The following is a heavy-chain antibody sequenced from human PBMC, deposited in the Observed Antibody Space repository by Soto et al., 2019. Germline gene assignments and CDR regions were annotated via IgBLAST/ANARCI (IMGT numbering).Heavy chain of an antibody. D-gene: IGHD3-22*01. V-gene: IGHV3-48*01. CDR2: IRRHTSVT. CDR3: GKVADSGYYTVDR. CDR1: GLTLSTSS. Sequence: EVQLVASGGMLVQPGGSLRLSCAASGLTLSTSSMNWVRQAPGKGLEWISYIRRHTSVTAYADSVKGRFTISRDSAKNSLYLQMDSLRVEDTAVYYWGKVADSGYYTVDRWGQGTLVTGSS. J-gene: IGHJ5*02.